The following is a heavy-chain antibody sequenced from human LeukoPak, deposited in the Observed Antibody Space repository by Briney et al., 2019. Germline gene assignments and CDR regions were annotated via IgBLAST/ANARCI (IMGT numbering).Heavy chain of an antibody. CDR2: ISTSGSTI. CDR3: ARDSGYHYGRLDS. D-gene: IGHD3-10*01. CDR1: GFTFSSYS. Sequence: PGGSLRLSCTASGFTFSSYSMNWVRQAPGKGLEWVSYISTSGSTIKYADSVKGRFTMSRDNAKNSLYLQMNSLGAEDTAVYYCARDSGYHYGRLDSWGQGTLVTVSS. J-gene: IGHJ4*02. V-gene: IGHV3-48*01.